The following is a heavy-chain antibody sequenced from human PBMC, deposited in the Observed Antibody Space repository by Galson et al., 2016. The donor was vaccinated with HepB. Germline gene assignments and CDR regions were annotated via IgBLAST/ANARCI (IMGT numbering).Heavy chain of an antibody. CDR3: AKDRVYAAVNWFDP. Sequence: SLRLSCAASGFTFSNYDMSWVRQAPGRGLEWVSGISGSGASTTYADSVKGRFTISRDNSKNALHLQMNSLRAEDTAMYFCAKDRVYAAVNWFDPWGQGTLVTVSS. CDR2: ISGSGAST. V-gene: IGHV3-23*01. D-gene: IGHD5/OR15-5a*01. CDR1: GFTFSNYD. J-gene: IGHJ5*02.